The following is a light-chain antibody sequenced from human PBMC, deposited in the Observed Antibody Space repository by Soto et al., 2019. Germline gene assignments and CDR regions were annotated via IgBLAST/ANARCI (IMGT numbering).Light chain of an antibody. Sequence: DTVMTQSPFSLPVTPGEPASISCRSSESLLDCNGYNYLDCYLQKPVQSPQLLIYMGSNRASVVPRRFGGCGSGSDFTLKISRGEAEEVWVYYYMQAQRTPFTFGQGTRLEIK. CDR3: MQAQRTPFT. V-gene: IGKV2-28*01. CDR2: MGS. J-gene: IGKJ5*01. CDR1: ESLLDCNGYNY.